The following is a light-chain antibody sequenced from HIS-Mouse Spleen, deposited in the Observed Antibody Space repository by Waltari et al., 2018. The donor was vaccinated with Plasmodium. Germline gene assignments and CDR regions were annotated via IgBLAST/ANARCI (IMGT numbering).Light chain of an antibody. CDR2: KAS. V-gene: IGKV1-5*03. J-gene: IGKJ1*01. Sequence: DIQMTQSPSTLSASVGDRVTITCRASQRISSRLAWYQQKPGKAPKLLIYKASSLESGVPSRCSGSGSGTEFTLTISSLQPDDFATYYCQQYNSYSWTFGQGTKVEIK. CDR3: QQYNSYSWT. CDR1: QRISSR.